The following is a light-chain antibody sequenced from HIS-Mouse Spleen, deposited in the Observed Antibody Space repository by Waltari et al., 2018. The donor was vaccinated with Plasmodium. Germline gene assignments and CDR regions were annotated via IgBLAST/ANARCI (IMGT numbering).Light chain of an antibody. Sequence: EIVMTQSPATLSVSPGDRATLSCRASQSVSSNLAWYQQKPGQAPRLLIYGASTRATGIPARFSGSGSGTEFTLTISSLQSEDFAVYCCQQYNNWSFTFGPGTKVDIK. V-gene: IGKV3-15*01. CDR1: QSVSSN. J-gene: IGKJ3*01. CDR3: QQYNNWSFT. CDR2: GAS.